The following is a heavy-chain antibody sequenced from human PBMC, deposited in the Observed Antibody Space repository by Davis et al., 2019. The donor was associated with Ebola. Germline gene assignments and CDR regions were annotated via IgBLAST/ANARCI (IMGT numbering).Heavy chain of an antibody. Sequence: GGSLRLSCAASGFTFSSYAMSWVRQAPGKGLEWVTMITHDGGNKYYADSVKGRFTISRDNSKSTLLLQMNSLRAEDTAVYYCAKDRGYSSGWFDHNFDYWGQGALVTVSS. D-gene: IGHD6-19*01. CDR3: AKDRGYSSGWFDHNFDY. CDR2: ITHDGGNK. J-gene: IGHJ4*02. CDR1: GFTFSSYA. V-gene: IGHV3-30*18.